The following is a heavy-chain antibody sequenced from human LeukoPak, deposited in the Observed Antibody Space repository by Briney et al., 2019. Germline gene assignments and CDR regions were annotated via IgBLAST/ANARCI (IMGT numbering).Heavy chain of an antibody. CDR2: IYYSGST. Sequence: SETLSLTCTVSGGSISSYYWSWIRQPPGKGLEWIGYIYYSGSTNYNPSLKSQVTISVDTSKNQFSLKLSSVTAADTAVYYCAAFKGTVDYWGQGTLVTVSS. D-gene: IGHD3-3*02. CDR1: GGSISSYY. CDR3: AAFKGTVDY. V-gene: IGHV4-59*01. J-gene: IGHJ4*02.